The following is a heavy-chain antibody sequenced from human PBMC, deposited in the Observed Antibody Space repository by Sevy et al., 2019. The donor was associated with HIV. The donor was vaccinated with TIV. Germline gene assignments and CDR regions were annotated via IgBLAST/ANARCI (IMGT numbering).Heavy chain of an antibody. CDR1: GGSISSYY. CDR2: IYYSGST. Sequence: SETLSLTCTVSGGSISSYYWSWIRQPPGKGLEWIGYIYYSGSTNYNPSLKSRVTISVDTSKNQFSLKLSSVTAADTAVYYRARDSFGGSGSYYAFDIWGQGTMVTVSS. D-gene: IGHD3-10*01. CDR3: ARDSFGGSGSYYAFDI. J-gene: IGHJ3*02. V-gene: IGHV4-59*01.